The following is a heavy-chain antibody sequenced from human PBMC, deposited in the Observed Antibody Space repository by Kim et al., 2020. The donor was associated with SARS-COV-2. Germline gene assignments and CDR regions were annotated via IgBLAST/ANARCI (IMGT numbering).Heavy chain of an antibody. J-gene: IGHJ5*02. CDR3: ARHLPFEYSNSGRVFDP. CDR1: GGSISSYY. Sequence: SETLSLTCTVSGGSISSYYWSWIRQPPGKGLEWIGYIYYSGSTNYNPSLKSRVTISVDTSKNQFSLKLSSVTAADTAVYYCARHLPFEYSNSGRVFDPWGQGTLVTVSS. D-gene: IGHD6-6*01. CDR2: IYYSGST. V-gene: IGHV4-59*08.